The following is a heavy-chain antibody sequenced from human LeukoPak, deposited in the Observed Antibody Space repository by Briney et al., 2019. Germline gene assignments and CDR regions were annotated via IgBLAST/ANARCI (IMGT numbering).Heavy chain of an antibody. CDR3: AKDRPVDY. CDR2: INLSGDST. CDR1: GFIFTNYA. J-gene: IGHJ4*02. D-gene: IGHD6-6*01. Sequence: GGSLRLSCAASGFIFTNYAMSWVRQAPGKGLEWLSAINLSGDSTYYTDSVKGRFTISRDNSKNTLYLQMNSLRAEDTAVYYCAKDRPVDYWGQGTLVTVSS. V-gene: IGHV3-23*01.